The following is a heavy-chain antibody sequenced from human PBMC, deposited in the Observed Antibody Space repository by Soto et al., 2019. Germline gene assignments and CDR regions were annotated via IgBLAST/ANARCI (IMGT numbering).Heavy chain of an antibody. V-gene: IGHV1-46*01. CDR1: GYTFTNYH. J-gene: IGHJ4*02. CDR3: ARISNSLPDY. CDR2: INPGRGST. D-gene: IGHD1-1*01. Sequence: QVQLVQSGAEVKKPGASVKVSCKASGYTFTNYHIHWVRQAPGQGLEWMGIINPGRGSTTYAHKFQGRVTMTRDTSTSTVYMELDSLGSDDTAVYFCARISNSLPDYWGQGTLVTVSS.